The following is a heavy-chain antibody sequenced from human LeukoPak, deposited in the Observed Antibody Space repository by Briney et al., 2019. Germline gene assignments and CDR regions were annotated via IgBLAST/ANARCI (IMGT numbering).Heavy chain of an antibody. D-gene: IGHD5-24*01. Sequence: GGSLRLSCEASGFSFSSYSITWVRQAPGKGLEWVSSISSSGMYIYYADTMKGRFTISRDNAKNSASLQMTSLGAADTAVYYCAREGRAEIDYWGQGTLVTVSS. V-gene: IGHV3-21*01. CDR1: GFSFSSYS. J-gene: IGHJ4*02. CDR2: ISSSGMYI. CDR3: AREGRAEIDY.